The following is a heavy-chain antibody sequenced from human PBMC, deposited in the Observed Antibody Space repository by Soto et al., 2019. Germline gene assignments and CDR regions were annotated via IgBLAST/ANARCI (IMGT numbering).Heavy chain of an antibody. CDR1: GFTFSSYG. J-gene: IGHJ4*02. Sequence: QVQLVESGGGVVQPGRSLRLSFAASGFTFSSYGMHWVRQAPGKGLEWVALISYDGSNEYYADSVKGRFTISRDNSKNTLYLQMSSLRAEDTAVYYCAKDLWELAYYFDYWGQGTLVTVSS. V-gene: IGHV3-30*18. D-gene: IGHD1-26*01. CDR3: AKDLWELAYYFDY. CDR2: ISYDGSNE.